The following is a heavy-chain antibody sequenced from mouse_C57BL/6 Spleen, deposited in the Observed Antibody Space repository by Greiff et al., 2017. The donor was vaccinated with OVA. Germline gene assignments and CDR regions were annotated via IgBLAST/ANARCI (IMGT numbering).Heavy chain of an antibody. J-gene: IGHJ4*01. D-gene: IGHD2-4*01. CDR2: ISSGSSTI. Sequence: EVQLVESGGGLVKPGGSLKLSCAASGFTFSDYGMHWVRQAPEKGLEWVAYISSGSSTIYYADTVKGRFTISRDNAKNTLVLQMTSLRSEDTAMYYCARSGDYDWYAMDYWGQGTSVTVSS. V-gene: IGHV5-17*01. CDR1: GFTFSDYG. CDR3: ARSGDYDWYAMDY.